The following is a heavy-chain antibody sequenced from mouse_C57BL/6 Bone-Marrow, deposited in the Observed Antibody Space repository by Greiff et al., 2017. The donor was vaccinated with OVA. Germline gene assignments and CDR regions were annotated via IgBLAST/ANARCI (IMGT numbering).Heavy chain of an antibody. CDR2: IWSGGNT. CDR3: ASYGYFFAY. CDR1: GFSLTSYG. J-gene: IGHJ3*01. V-gene: IGHV2-2*01. D-gene: IGHD2-2*01. Sequence: VQLVESGPGLVQPSQSLSLTCTVSGFSLTSYGVHWVRQRQGKGLEWLGVIWSGGNTDYNAAFISRLSISKDNSKSQVFFKMNSLQADDTAIYYCASYGYFFAYWGQGTLVTVSA.